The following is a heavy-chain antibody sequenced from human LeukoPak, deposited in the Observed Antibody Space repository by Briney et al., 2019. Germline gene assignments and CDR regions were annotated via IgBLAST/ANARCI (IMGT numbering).Heavy chain of an antibody. J-gene: IGHJ4*02. Sequence: PSETLSLTCTVSGGSISSSRYSWGWIRQPPGKGLEWIGSIYYSGSTYYNPSLKSRVTISVDTSRNQFSLKLSSVTAADTAVYYCARLGGTAADPWYFDYWGQGTLVTVSS. CDR2: IYYSGST. D-gene: IGHD6-13*01. CDR1: GGSISSSRYS. V-gene: IGHV4-39*01. CDR3: ARLGGTAADPWYFDY.